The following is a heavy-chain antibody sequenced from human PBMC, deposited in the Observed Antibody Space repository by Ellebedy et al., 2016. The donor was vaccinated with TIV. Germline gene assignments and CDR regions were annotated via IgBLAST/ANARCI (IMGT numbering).Heavy chain of an antibody. CDR1: GFSFSSYG. CDR2: IRYDGSNT. D-gene: IGHD6-19*01. V-gene: IGHV3-30*02. Sequence: PGGFLRLSCAPSGFSFSSYGMHWVRQAPGKGLEWVAFIRYDGSNTYSADSVKGRFTISRDDSQSTLDLQMNSLTTDDTAVYYCAKATQGVAGIYYFDSWGQGTLVTVSS. J-gene: IGHJ4*02. CDR3: AKATQGVAGIYYFDS.